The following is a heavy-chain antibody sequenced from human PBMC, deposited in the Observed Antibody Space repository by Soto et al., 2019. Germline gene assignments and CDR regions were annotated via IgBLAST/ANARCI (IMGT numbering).Heavy chain of an antibody. CDR3: AKDSPGYCSGGSCYSGYFDY. CDR2: ISYDGSNK. D-gene: IGHD2-15*01. J-gene: IGHJ4*02. CDR1: GFTFSSYG. Sequence: GGSLRLSCAASGFTFSSYGMHWVRQAPGKGLEWVAVISYDGSNKYYADSVKGRFTISRDNSKNTLYLQMNSLRAEDTAVYYCAKDSPGYCSGGSCYSGYFDYWGQGTLVTVSS. V-gene: IGHV3-30*18.